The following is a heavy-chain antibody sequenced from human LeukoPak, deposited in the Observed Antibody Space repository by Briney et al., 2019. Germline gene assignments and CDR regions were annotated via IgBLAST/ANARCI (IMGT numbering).Heavy chain of an antibody. CDR2: IWHDGSNK. CDR1: GFTFRNYG. J-gene: IGHJ4*02. Sequence: PGGSLRLSCAASGFTFRNYGSHWVRQAPGKGLEWVAVIWHDGSNKYYADSVKGRFIISRDNSKNTLYLQMNSLRAEDTAVYYCARDISGYYYFDYWGQGTLVTVSS. CDR3: ARDISGYYYFDY. D-gene: IGHD3-22*01. V-gene: IGHV3-33*01.